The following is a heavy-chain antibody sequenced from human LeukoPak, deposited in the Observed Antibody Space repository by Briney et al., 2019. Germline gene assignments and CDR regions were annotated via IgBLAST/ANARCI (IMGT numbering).Heavy chain of an antibody. CDR3: AKGWNTVDY. CDR2: ISYDGSNK. D-gene: IGHD4-17*01. Sequence: GRSLRLSCAASGFTFSNFGMHWVRQAPGKGLGWVAVISYDGSNKHYADSVQGRFSISRDNYKNTLYLQMNSLRVEDTAVYYCAKGWNTVDYWGQGTLVTVSS. CDR1: GFTFSNFG. V-gene: IGHV3-30*18. J-gene: IGHJ4*02.